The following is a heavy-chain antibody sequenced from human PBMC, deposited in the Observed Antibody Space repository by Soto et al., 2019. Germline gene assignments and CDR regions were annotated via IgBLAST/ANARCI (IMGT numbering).Heavy chain of an antibody. Sequence: QPGGSLRLSCAASGFTFSSYGMDWVRQAPGKGLEWVAVISYDGSNKYYADSVKGRFTISRDNSKNTLYLQMNSLRAEDTAVYYCARSVEGHFDYWGQGTLVTVSS. CDR3: ARSVEGHFDY. CDR2: ISYDGSNK. CDR1: GFTFSSYG. J-gene: IGHJ4*02. V-gene: IGHV3-30*03. D-gene: IGHD6-19*01.